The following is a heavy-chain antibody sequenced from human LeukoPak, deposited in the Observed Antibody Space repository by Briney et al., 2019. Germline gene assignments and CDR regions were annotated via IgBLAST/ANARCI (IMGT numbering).Heavy chain of an antibody. CDR2: IYYSGST. J-gene: IGHJ4*02. Sequence: SETLSLTCTVSGGSISSGGYSWSWIRQHPGKGLEWIGYIYYSGSTYYNPSLKSRVTISVDTSKNQFSLKLSSVTAADTAVYYCARHGPESGSTQFDYWGQGTLVTVSS. V-gene: IGHV4-31*03. CDR1: GGSISSGGYS. D-gene: IGHD1-26*01. CDR3: ARHGPESGSTQFDY.